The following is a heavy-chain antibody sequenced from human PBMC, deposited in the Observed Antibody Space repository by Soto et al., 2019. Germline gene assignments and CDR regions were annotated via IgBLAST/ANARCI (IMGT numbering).Heavy chain of an antibody. J-gene: IGHJ6*02. CDR2: IYHSGST. CDR3: ARERTQGYGMDV. Sequence: QVQLQESGPGLVKPSGTLSLTCAVSGGSISSSNWWGWVRQPPGRGLEWIGEIYHSGSTNYNPSLRSRLTISRDTSKNQFSLRLSSVTAADTAVYYCARERTQGYGMDVWGQGTTVTVSS. CDR1: GGSISSSNW. V-gene: IGHV4-4*02.